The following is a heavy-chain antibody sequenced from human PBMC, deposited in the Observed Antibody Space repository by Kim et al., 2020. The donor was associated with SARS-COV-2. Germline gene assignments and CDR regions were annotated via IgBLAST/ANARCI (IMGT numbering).Heavy chain of an antibody. CDR2: INHSGST. CDR3: ARAAILTGISHPIDY. D-gene: IGHD3-9*01. V-gene: IGHV4-34*01. J-gene: IGHJ4*02. CDR1: GGSFSGYY. Sequence: SETLSLTCAVYGGSFSGYYWSWICQPPGKGLEWIGEINHSGSTNYNPSLKSRVTISVDTSKNQFSLKLSSVTAEDTAVYYCARAAILTGISHPIDYWGQGTLVTVSS.